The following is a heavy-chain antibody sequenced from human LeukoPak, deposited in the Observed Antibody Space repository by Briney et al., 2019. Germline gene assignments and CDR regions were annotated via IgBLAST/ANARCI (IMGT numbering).Heavy chain of an antibody. CDR3: AITPRLDY. V-gene: IGHV3-74*01. CDR1: GFTFSSYW. Sequence: PGGSLRLSCAGSGFTFSSYWMHWVRQAPGKGLVWVSRISGDGSSTTYADSVKGRFTISRDNAKNTLYLQMNSPRAEDTAVYYCAITPRLDYWGQGTLVTVSS. CDR2: ISGDGSST. D-gene: IGHD1-14*01. J-gene: IGHJ4*02.